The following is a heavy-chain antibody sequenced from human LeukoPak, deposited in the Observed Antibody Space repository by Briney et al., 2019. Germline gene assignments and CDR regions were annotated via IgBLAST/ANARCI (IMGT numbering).Heavy chain of an antibody. CDR3: ARTDLDYGALYYMDV. J-gene: IGHJ6*03. D-gene: IGHD4-17*01. CDR2: INPNSGGT. CDR1: GYTFTSYY. Sequence: ASVKVSCKASGYTFTSYYMHWVRQAPGQGLEWMGWINPNSGGTNYAQKFQGRVTMTRDTFISTAYMELSRLRSDDTAVYYCARTDLDYGALYYMDVWGKGTTVTVSS. V-gene: IGHV1-2*02.